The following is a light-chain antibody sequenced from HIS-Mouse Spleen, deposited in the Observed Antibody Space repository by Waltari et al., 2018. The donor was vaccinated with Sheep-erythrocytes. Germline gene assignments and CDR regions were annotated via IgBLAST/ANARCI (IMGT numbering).Light chain of an antibody. J-gene: IGLJ3*02. V-gene: IGLV2-8*01. CDR3: SSYAGSNNWV. CDR1: SSDVGGYNY. Sequence: QSALTQPPSASGSPGQSVTISCTGTSSDVGGYNYVSWYQQHPGKAPKLMIYEVSKRPSGVPCRFSCSKSGNTASLTVSGLQAEDEADYYCSSYAGSNNWVFGGGTKLTVL. CDR2: EVS.